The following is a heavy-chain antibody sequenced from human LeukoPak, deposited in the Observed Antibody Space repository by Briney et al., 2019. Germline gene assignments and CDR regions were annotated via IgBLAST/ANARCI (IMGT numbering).Heavy chain of an antibody. CDR1: GYTFTGYY. J-gene: IGHJ5*02. CDR2: INPNSGGT. D-gene: IGHD3-9*01. CDR3: ARTDRRYGWFDP. V-gene: IGHV1-2*02. Sequence: ASVKVSCKASGYTFTGYYMHWVRQAPGQGLEWMGWINPNSGGTNCAQKFQGRVTMTRDTSISTAYMELSSLISDDTAVYYCARTDRRYGWFDPWGQGTLVTVSS.